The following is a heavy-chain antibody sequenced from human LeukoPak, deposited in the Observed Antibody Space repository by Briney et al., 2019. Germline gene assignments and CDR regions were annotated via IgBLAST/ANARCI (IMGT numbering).Heavy chain of an antibody. CDR3: ARALNSGSGRSDY. D-gene: IGHD5-12*01. CDR1: GYTLTELS. V-gene: IGHV1-24*01. Sequence: VASVKVSCKVSGYTLTELSMHWVRRAPGKGLEWMGGFDPEDGETIYAQKFQGRVTITADESTSTAYMELSSLRSEDTAVYYCARALNSGSGRSDYWGQGTLVTVSS. J-gene: IGHJ4*02. CDR2: FDPEDGET.